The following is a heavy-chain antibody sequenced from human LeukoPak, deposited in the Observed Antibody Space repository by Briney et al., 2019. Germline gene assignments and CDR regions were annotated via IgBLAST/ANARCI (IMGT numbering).Heavy chain of an antibody. CDR1: GFTFSSYW. CDR2: INSDGSST. V-gene: IGHV3-74*01. J-gene: IGHJ6*03. CDR3: ARDYTQYYYYYYMDV. D-gene: IGHD3-16*01. Sequence: PGGSLRLSCATSGFTFSSYWMSWVRQAPGKGLVWVSRINSDGSSTSYADSVKGRFTISRDNAKNTLYLQMNSLRAEDTAVYYCARDYTQYYYYYYMDVWGKGTTVTVSS.